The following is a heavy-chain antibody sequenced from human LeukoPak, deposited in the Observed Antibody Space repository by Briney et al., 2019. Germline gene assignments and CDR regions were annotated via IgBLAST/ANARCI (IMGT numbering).Heavy chain of an antibody. J-gene: IGHJ4*02. CDR2: IIPIFGTA. CDR1: GGTFSSYA. D-gene: IGHD3-10*01. Sequence: ASVKVSCKASGGTFSSYAISWVRQAPGQGLEWMGGIIPIFGTANYAQKFQGRVTTTADESTSTAYMELSSLRSEDTAVYYCAVRGPTGLFDYWGQGTLVTVSS. CDR3: AVRGPTGLFDY. V-gene: IGHV1-69*13.